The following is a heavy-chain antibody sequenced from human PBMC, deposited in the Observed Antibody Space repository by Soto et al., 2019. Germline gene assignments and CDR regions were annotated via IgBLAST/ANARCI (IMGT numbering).Heavy chain of an antibody. CDR2: IFNSGTT. Sequence: QVQLQESGPGLVRPSETLSLTCTVSGAYLSTDYWSWIRQPPGKRPEWIGYIFNSGTTNQNPSLKRRVSISMYTSTNQFSLRLRSVTAADTAVYYCARTEYYKSCHDYWGPGTLVTVSS. CDR3: ARTEYYKSCHDY. V-gene: IGHV4-59*01. J-gene: IGHJ4*02. CDR1: GAYLSTDY. D-gene: IGHD3-10*01.